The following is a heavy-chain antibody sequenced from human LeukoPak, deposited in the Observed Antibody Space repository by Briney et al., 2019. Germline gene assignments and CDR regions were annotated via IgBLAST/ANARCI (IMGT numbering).Heavy chain of an antibody. Sequence: SETLSLTCTVSGGSISSSSYYWGWIRQPPGKGLEWIGSIYYSGSTYYNPSLKSRVTISVDTSKNQFSLKLSSVTAADTAVYYCAGESDSSGYYSLGYFDYWGQGTLVTVSS. CDR1: GGSISSSSYY. CDR3: AGESDSSGYYSLGYFDY. D-gene: IGHD3-22*01. V-gene: IGHV4-39*07. CDR2: IYYSGST. J-gene: IGHJ4*02.